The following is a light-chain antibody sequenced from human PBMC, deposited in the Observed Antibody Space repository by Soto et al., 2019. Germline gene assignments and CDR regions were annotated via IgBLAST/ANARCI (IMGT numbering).Light chain of an antibody. CDR1: QSVSSNN. J-gene: IGKJ2*01. CDR3: QQFGSSPRYT. CDR2: GAF. V-gene: IGKV3-20*01. Sequence: EIVLTQSPGTLSLSPGEGATLSCRASQSVSSNNLAWYQQKPGRAPRLLIYGAFNRASDIPPRVSGSGSGTDFTLAITRLEPEDFAVYYCQQFGSSPRYTFGQQTRLEIK.